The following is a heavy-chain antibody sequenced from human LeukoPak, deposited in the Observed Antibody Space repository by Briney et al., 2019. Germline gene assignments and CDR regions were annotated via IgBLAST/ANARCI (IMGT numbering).Heavy chain of an antibody. CDR2: ISAYNGNT. CDR3: ASSNLAYCGGDCLLAFDI. Sequence: TSVKVSCKAPGYTFTSYGISWVRQAPGQGLERMGWISAYNGNTNYAQKLQGRVTMTTDTSTSTAYMELRSLRSDDTAVYYCASSNLAYCGGDCLLAFDIWGQGTMVTVSS. J-gene: IGHJ3*02. D-gene: IGHD2-21*02. CDR1: GYTFTSYG. V-gene: IGHV1-18*01.